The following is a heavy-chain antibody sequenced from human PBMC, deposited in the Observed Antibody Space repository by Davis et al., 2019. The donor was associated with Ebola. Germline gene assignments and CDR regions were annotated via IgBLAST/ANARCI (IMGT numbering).Heavy chain of an antibody. CDR1: GYTFTSYY. CDR2: INPSGGST. J-gene: IGHJ5*02. V-gene: IGHV1-46*01. CDR3: ARDVVVVAATDWFDP. Sequence: ASVKVSCKASGYTFTSYYVHWVRQAPGQGLEWMGIINPSGGSTSYAQKFQGRVTMTRDTSTSTVYMELRSLRSDDTAVYYCARDVVVVAATDWFDPWGQGTLVTVSS. D-gene: IGHD2-15*01.